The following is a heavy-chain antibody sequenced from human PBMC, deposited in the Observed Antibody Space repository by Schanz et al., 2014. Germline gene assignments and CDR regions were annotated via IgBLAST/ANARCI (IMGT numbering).Heavy chain of an antibody. V-gene: IGHV3-21*01. Sequence: EVQLVESGGGLVKPGESLRLSCAASGFIFSAYTMNWVRQAPGKGLEWVSNISPTGSSTYYADSVKGRFTISRDNSKNTLYLQMNSLRAEDTGVYYCARGREVVAKIFDVWGQGTMXTVSS. CDR1: GFIFSAYT. J-gene: IGHJ3*01. CDR2: ISPTGSST. D-gene: IGHD3-22*01. CDR3: ARGREVVAKIFDV.